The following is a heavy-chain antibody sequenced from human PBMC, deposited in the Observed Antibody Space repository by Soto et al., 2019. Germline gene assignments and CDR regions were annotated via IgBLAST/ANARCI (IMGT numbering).Heavy chain of an antibody. CDR1: GFIFSDYA. J-gene: IGHJ1*01. V-gene: IGHV3-30-3*01. CDR3: ARENSRISPRLFQH. D-gene: IGHD6-6*01. Sequence: GGSLRLSCVASGFIFSDYAMHWARQAPGKGLERVALISPAGTNQYYADSAKGRFTISRDNSKNTLYLQMNSLRPEDTGLYYCARENSRISPRLFQHWGHGTLITVSS. CDR2: ISPAGTNQ.